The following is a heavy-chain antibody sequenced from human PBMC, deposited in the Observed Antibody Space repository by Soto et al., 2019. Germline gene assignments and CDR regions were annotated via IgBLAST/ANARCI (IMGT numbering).Heavy chain of an antibody. D-gene: IGHD3-16*01. Sequence: GGSLRLSCVPSGFSFDKYGMSWVRQAPGEGLEWVSAIKSDGTSTYYAASVEDRFTIPRDNSKNTLYLQLNSLRAEDTAVYYCAQLGLMTFSHKHYFNHWGRGTLVTVSS. CDR2: IKSDGTST. J-gene: IGHJ4*02. CDR1: GFSFDKYG. V-gene: IGHV3-23*01. CDR3: AQLGLMTFSHKHYFNH.